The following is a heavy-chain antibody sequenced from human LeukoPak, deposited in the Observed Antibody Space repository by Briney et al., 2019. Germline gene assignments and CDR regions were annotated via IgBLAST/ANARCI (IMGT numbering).Heavy chain of an antibody. CDR2: IDPDRGGT. Sequence: ASVKVSCKAPGYTFTDYYIHWVRQAPGQGLEWMGCIDPDRGGTKYGQKFQGRVTMTRETSINTAYMELSRLRSDDTPVYYCAREYYDSSGIKYAFDIWGQGTMVTVSS. CDR3: AREYYDSSGIKYAFDI. V-gene: IGHV1-2*02. D-gene: IGHD3-22*01. J-gene: IGHJ3*02. CDR1: GYTFTDYY.